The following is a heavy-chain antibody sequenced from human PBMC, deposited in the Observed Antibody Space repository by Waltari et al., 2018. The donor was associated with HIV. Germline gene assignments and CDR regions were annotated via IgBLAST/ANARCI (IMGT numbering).Heavy chain of an antibody. J-gene: IGHJ4*02. V-gene: IGHV3-23*01. CDR1: GFTFSSYA. CDR2: MSGSGGST. D-gene: IGHD1-26*01. Sequence: EVQLLESGGGLVQPGGSLRLSCAASGFTFSSYAMSWVRQAPGKGVGGVSAMSGSGGSTYYADSVKGRFTISRDNSKNTLDLQMNSLRAEDTAVHYCAKCLGGSYSFDYWGQGTLVTVSS. CDR3: AKCLGGSYSFDY.